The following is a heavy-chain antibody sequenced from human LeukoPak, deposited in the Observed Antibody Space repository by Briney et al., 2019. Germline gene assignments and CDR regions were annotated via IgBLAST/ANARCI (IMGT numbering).Heavy chain of an antibody. V-gene: IGHV4-59*01. CDR2: VSYSGST. Sequence: PSETLSLTCTVSGDSISSNYWSWIRQPPGKGLEWIGYVSYSGSTNYNPSLRSRVTISADTSKKQVSLKLTSVTAADTAVFYCARSYSSSWSGDFQHWGQGTLVTVSS. CDR3: ARSYSSSWSGDFQH. D-gene: IGHD6-6*01. CDR1: GDSISSNY. J-gene: IGHJ1*01.